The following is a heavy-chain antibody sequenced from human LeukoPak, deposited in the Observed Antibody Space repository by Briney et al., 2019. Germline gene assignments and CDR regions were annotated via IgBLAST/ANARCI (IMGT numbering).Heavy chain of an antibody. CDR1: GGSISSYY. D-gene: IGHD2-21*02. J-gene: IGHJ3*02. Sequence: SETLSLTCTVSGGSISSYYWSWIRQPPGKGLEWIGYIYYSGSTNYNPSLKSRVTISVDTSKNQFSLKLSSVTAADTAVYYCARLNCGGDCYRRFNDAFDIWGQGTMVTVSS. CDR3: ARLNCGGDCYRRFNDAFDI. V-gene: IGHV4-59*12. CDR2: IYYSGST.